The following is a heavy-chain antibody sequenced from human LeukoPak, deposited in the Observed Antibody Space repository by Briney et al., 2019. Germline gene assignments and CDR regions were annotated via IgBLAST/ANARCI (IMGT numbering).Heavy chain of an antibody. CDR2: IYTSGST. CDR3: ARLLRIAARKNLYYYYYMDV. J-gene: IGHJ6*03. Sequence: SETLSLTCTVSGGSISSYYWSWIRQPPGKGLEWIGYIYTSGSTNYNPSLKSRVTISVDTSKNQFSLKLSSVTAADTAVYYCARLLRIAARKNLYYYYYMDVWGKGTTVTVSS. CDR1: GGSISSYY. V-gene: IGHV4-4*09. D-gene: IGHD6-13*01.